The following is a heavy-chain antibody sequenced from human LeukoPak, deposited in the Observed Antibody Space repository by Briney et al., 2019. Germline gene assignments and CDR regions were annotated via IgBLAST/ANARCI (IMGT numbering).Heavy chain of an antibody. CDR3: ASEYCSSTGCSAGMDV. Sequence: SETLSLTCAVSGYSISSCYYRGWSRPPPGKGQGGIGRIYHSGSTYYNPSLKSRVTISVDTSKNQFSLKLSSVSAADTAVYYCASEYCSSTGCSAGMDVWGKGTTVTVSS. CDR1: GYSISSCYY. V-gene: IGHV4-38-2*01. D-gene: IGHD2-2*01. CDR2: IYHSGST. J-gene: IGHJ6*04.